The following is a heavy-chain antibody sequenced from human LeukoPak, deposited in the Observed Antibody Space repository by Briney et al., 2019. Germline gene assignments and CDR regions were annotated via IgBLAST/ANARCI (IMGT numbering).Heavy chain of an antibody. CDR2: INHSGST. Sequence: SETLSLTCAVYGGSFSGYYWSWIRQPPGKGLEWIGEINHSGSTNYNPSLKSRLTSSLDTSQNQFSLKLTSVTAADTAVYYCARESGPRDKNWFDPWGQGTLVTVSS. D-gene: IGHD3-3*01. CDR3: ARESGPRDKNWFDP. CDR1: GGSFSGYY. V-gene: IGHV4-34*01. J-gene: IGHJ5*02.